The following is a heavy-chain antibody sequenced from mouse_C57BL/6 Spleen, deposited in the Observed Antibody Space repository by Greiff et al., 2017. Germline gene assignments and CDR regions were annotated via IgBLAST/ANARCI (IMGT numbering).Heavy chain of an antibody. V-gene: IGHV2-6*01. D-gene: IGHD2-4*01. J-gene: IGHJ3*01. CDR3: ATYDYDPAWFAY. Sequence: QVQLQQSGPGLVAPSQSLSITCTVSGFSFTSYGVDWVRQSPGKGLEWLGVIWGVGSTNYNSALKSRLSISKDNSKSQVFLKMNSLQTDDTAMYYCATYDYDPAWFAYWGQGTLVTVSA. CDR2: IWGVGST. CDR1: GFSFTSYG.